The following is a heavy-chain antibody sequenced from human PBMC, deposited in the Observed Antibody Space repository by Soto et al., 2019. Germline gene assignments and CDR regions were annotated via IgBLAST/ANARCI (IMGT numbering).Heavy chain of an antibody. D-gene: IGHD3-22*01. J-gene: IGHJ5*02. CDR2: ISASSRTL. V-gene: IGHV3-48*01. CDR3: STNYYDSSGYDNWFDP. Sequence: GGSLRLSCGASGFTFSSYSMNWVRQAPGKGLEWISHISASSRTLFYADSVKGRFTISRDNAKNSLYLQMNSLRAEDTAVYYCSTNYYDSSGYDNWFDPWGQGTLVTVSS. CDR1: GFTFSSYS.